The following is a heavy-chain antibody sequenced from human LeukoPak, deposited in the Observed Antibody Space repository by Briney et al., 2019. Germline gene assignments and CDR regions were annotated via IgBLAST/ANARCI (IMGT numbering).Heavy chain of an antibody. CDR2: IYYSGAT. J-gene: IGHJ4*02. D-gene: IGHD3-9*01. Sequence: PSETLSLTCPVSGGSINSNSHHWDWIRQAPGKGLEWIGNIYYSGATSYNPSLKSRVTISVDTSNNHFSLRLTSVTASDTAVYYCARRGDILTDYTFDYWGQGTLVTVSS. CDR1: GGSINSNSHH. CDR3: ARRGDILTDYTFDY. V-gene: IGHV4-39*02.